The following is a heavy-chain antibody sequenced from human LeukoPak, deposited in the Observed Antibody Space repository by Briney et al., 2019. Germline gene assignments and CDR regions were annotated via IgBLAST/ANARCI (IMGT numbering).Heavy chain of an antibody. Sequence: PSEPLSLTGTVSGSSISTAGYYWSGICQRPGKSLEWIWYIYYIWSTYYIPSLKSRVTISVDTCKNQLSLKLSSVTAADTAVYYCARGGTYYYDSSGYSNWFDPWGQGTLVTVSS. CDR1: GSSISTAGYY. CDR2: IYYIWST. CDR3: ARGGTYYYDSSGYSNWFDP. V-gene: IGHV4-30-4*01. J-gene: IGHJ5*02. D-gene: IGHD3-22*01.